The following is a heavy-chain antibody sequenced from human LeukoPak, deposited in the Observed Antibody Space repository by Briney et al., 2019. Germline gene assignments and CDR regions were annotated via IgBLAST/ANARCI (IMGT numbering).Heavy chain of an antibody. CDR1: GGSFSGYY. CDR2: INHSGST. J-gene: IGHJ4*02. D-gene: IGHD5-18*01. V-gene: IGHV4-34*01. Sequence: SETLSLTCAVYGGSFSGYYWSWIRQPPGKGLEWIGEINHSGSTHYNPSLKSRVTISVDTSKNQFTLKLSSVTAADTAVYYCARLRVRGYGYGPWEGPTWLDYWGQGTLVTVSS. CDR3: ARLRVRGYGYGPWEGPTWLDY.